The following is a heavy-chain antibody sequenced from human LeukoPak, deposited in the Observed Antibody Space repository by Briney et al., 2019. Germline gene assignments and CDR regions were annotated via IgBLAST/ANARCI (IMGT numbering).Heavy chain of an antibody. V-gene: IGHV3-23*01. Sequence: GGSLRLSCAASGFTFSSYAMSWVHQAPGKGLEWVSAISGSGGSTYYADSVKGRFTISRDNSKNTLYLQMNSLRAEDTAVYYCAKSEGPYYYYGMDVWGQGTTVTVSS. J-gene: IGHJ6*02. CDR3: AKSEGPYYYYGMDV. CDR2: ISGSGGST. CDR1: GFTFSSYA.